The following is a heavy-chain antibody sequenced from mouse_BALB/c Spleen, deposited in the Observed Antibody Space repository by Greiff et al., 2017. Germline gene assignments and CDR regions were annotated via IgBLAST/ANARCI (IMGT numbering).Heavy chain of an antibody. D-gene: IGHD3-1*01. Sequence: VQLVESGAELAKPGASVKMSCKASGYTFTSYWMHWVKQRPGQGLEWIGYINPSTGYTEYNQKFKDKATLTADKSSSTAYMQLSSLTSEDSAVYYCARSGGPYYFDYWGQGTTLTVSS. J-gene: IGHJ2*01. CDR1: GYTFTSYW. V-gene: IGHV1-7*01. CDR3: ARSGGPYYFDY. CDR2: INPSTGYT.